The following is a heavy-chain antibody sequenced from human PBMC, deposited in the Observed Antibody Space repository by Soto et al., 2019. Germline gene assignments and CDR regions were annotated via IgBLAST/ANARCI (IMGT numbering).Heavy chain of an antibody. Sequence: SSETLSLTCTVSGGSISSSSYYWGWIRQPPGKGLEWIGSIYYSGSTYYNPSLKSRVTISVDTSKNQFSLKLSSVTAADTAVYYCTNGAPDYDFWSGSPYYYYGMDVWGQGTTVTVSS. CDR2: IYYSGST. J-gene: IGHJ6*02. CDR3: TNGAPDYDFWSGSPYYYYGMDV. V-gene: IGHV4-39*01. D-gene: IGHD3-3*01. CDR1: GGSISSSSYY.